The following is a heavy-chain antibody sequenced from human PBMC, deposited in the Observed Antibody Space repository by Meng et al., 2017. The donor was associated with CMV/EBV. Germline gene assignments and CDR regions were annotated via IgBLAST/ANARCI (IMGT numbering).Heavy chain of an antibody. CDR3: ARVLAAAGVYYYGMDV. D-gene: IGHD6-13*01. CDR2: ISSSGSTI. V-gene: IGHV3-11*01. Sequence: GESLKISCAASGFTFSDYYMSWIRQAPGKGLEWVLYISSSGSTIYYADSVKGRFTISRDNAKNALYLQMNRLSAEDTAVYYRARVLAAAGVYYYGMDVWGQGTTVTVSS. J-gene: IGHJ6*02. CDR1: GFTFSDYY.